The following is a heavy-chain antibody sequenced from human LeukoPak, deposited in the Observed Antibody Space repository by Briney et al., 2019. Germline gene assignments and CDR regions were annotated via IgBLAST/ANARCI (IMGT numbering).Heavy chain of an antibody. CDR1: GASITSSGYY. Sequence: PSETLSLTCTVSGASITSSGYYWGWIRQPPGKGLEWIGSIYNSENTNYNPSLKSRVTISVDTSKNQFSLKLSSVTAADTAVYYCARDRGSYSIDIWGQGTMVTVSS. J-gene: IGHJ3*02. V-gene: IGHV4-39*07. CDR3: ARDRGSYSIDI. CDR2: IYNSENT. D-gene: IGHD1-26*01.